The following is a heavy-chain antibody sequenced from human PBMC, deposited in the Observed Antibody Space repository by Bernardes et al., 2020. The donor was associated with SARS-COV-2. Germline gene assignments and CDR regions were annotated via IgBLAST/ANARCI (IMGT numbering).Heavy chain of an antibody. J-gene: IGHJ4*02. V-gene: IGHV4-39*01. CDR1: GDSISSSRYC. CDR2: ICNSGST. Sequence: SETLSLTCTVPGDSISSSRYCWGWIRQPSGKGLEWIGNICNSGSTYYTPSLQSRVTISVDVSKNQFSLRLTSVTASDTAVYFCARLDYYLSGTYYNARHYWGQGTLVTVS. D-gene: IGHD3-10*01. CDR3: ARLDYYLSGTYYNARHY.